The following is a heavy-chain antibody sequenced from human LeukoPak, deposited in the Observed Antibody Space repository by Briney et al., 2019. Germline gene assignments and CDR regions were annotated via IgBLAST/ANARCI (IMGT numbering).Heavy chain of an antibody. D-gene: IGHD4-17*01. J-gene: IGHJ4*02. Sequence: ASVKVSCKASGYTFTGYYMHWVRQAPGQGLEWMGRINPNSGGTNYAQKFQGRVTMTRDTSISTAYMELSRLRSDDTAVYYCARGTDYGDYVFLDWGQGTLVTVSS. CDR3: ARGTDYGDYVFLD. CDR2: INPNSGGT. CDR1: GYTFTGYY. V-gene: IGHV1-2*06.